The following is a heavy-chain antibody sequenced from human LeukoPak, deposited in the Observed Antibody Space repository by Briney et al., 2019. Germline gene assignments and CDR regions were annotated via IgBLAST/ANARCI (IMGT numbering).Heavy chain of an antibody. J-gene: IGHJ5*02. CDR1: GYTFTDYY. Sequence: GASVKVSCKASGYTFTDYYIHWVRQAPGQGLEWMGWINPNSGGTKYAQKFQGRVTMTTDTSISTAYMEMSRLTSDDTAVYYCARDAHNGYEFHDWFDPWAREPWSPSPQ. CDR3: ARDAHNGYEFHDWFDP. V-gene: IGHV1-2*02. CDR2: INPNSGGT. D-gene: IGHD5-12*01.